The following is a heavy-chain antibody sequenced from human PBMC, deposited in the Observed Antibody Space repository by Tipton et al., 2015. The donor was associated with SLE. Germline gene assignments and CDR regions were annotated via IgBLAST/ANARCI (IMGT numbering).Heavy chain of an antibody. D-gene: IGHD5-18*01. CDR2: IFPGDSDT. J-gene: IGHJ4*02. Sequence: VQLVQSGPEVKKPGESLKISCKGSGYTFTRYWIGWVRQMPGKGLEWMGIIFPGDSDTRYSPSFQGQVTISADKSITTAYLQWSSLKASDTAMYYCARSEYTYDFEYWGQGTLVTVSS. CDR3: ARSEYTYDFEY. V-gene: IGHV5-51*03. CDR1: GYTFTRYW.